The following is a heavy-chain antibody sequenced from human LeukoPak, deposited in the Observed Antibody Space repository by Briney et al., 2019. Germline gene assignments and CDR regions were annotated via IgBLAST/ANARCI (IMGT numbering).Heavy chain of an antibody. Sequence: SVKVSCKASGGTFSSYAISWVRQAPGQGLEWMGGIIPIFGTANYAQKFQGRVTITADESTSTAYMELSSLRSEDTAVYYCARDPYGSGSSDYWGQGTLVTVSS. CDR1: GGTFSSYA. D-gene: IGHD3-10*01. V-gene: IGHV1-69*01. CDR3: ARDPYGSGSSDY. CDR2: IIPIFGTA. J-gene: IGHJ4*02.